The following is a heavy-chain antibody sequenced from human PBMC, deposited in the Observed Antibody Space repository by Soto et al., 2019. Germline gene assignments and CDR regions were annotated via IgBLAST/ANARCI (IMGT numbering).Heavy chain of an antibody. J-gene: IGHJ4*02. CDR3: AKVRESAAAGHFDY. CDR2: ISGSGGTT. CDR1: GFTFSTYA. V-gene: IGHV3-23*01. Sequence: PGGSLRLSCAASGFTFSTYAMTWVRQAPGKGLEWVSVISGSGGTTYYADSVTGRFTVSRDNSKNTLYVQMNSLRGEDTALYYCAKVRESAAAGHFDYWGQGTLVTVSS. D-gene: IGHD6-13*01.